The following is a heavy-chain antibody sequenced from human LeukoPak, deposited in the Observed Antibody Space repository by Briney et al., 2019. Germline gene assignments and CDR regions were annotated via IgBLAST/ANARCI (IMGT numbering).Heavy chain of an antibody. V-gene: IGHV6-1*01. CDR1: GDSVSSNSAA. Sequence: SQTLSLTCAISGDSVSSNSAAWTWIRQSPSRGLELLGRTYYRSKWYDDYAVSVKSRVTINPDTSKNQFSLHLNSVTPEDTAVYYCARGRVTTIANSYHFYIDVWGEGTTVTVSS. CDR2: TYYRSKWYD. D-gene: IGHD4-17*01. CDR3: ARGRVTTIANSYHFYIDV. J-gene: IGHJ6*03.